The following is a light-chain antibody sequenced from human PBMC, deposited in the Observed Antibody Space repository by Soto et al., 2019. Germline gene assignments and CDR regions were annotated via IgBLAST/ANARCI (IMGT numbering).Light chain of an antibody. J-gene: IGLJ2*01. CDR1: SGHSSYA. CDR3: QTWGTGILV. V-gene: IGLV4-69*01. CDR2: LNSDGSH. Sequence: QPVLTQSPSASASLGASVKLTCTLSSGHSSYAIAWHQQQPEKGPRYLMKLNSDGSHSKGDGIPDRFSGSSSGAGRYLTISSLQSEDEADYYCQTWGTGILVFGGGTKLTVL.